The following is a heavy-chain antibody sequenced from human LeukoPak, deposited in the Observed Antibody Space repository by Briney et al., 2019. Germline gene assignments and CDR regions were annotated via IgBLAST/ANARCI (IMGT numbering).Heavy chain of an antibody. CDR2: IFYSGST. V-gene: IGHV4-59*01. Sequence: SETLSLTCTVSGGSISGYYWSWIRQPPGKGLEWIGYIFYSGSTNYNPSLKSRVTISVDTSKKQFSLKLSSVTAADTAVYYCAREDCSGGSCYSESGWFDPWGQGTLVTVSS. D-gene: IGHD2-15*01. J-gene: IGHJ5*02. CDR1: GGSISGYY. CDR3: AREDCSGGSCYSESGWFDP.